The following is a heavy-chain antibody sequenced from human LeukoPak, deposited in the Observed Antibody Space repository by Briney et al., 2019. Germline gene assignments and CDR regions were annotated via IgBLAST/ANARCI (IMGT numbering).Heavy chain of an antibody. CDR2: INPNSGGT. CDR3: ARGNEGDILTGYYSGYYYGMDV. CDR1: GYTFTGYY. D-gene: IGHD3-9*01. J-gene: IGHJ6*02. Sequence: ASVKVSCKASGYTFTGYYMHWVRQAPGQGLEWMGWINPNSGGTNYAQKFQGRVTMARDTSISTAYMELSRLRSDDTAVYYCARGNEGDILTGYYSGYYYGMDVWGQGTTVTVSS. V-gene: IGHV1-2*02.